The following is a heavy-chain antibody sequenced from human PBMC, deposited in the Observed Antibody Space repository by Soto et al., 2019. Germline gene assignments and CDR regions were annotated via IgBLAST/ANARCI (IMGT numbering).Heavy chain of an antibody. CDR2: IHSDGTA. Sequence: EVHLVESGGDLVQPGGSLRLSCAASGFTVRTNYMNWVRQAPGKGLQWVSVIHSDGTAYYADSVKGRFTISRDVSKNTLCLQLNSLRAGDPAIFCCGGAPFGTDHVGSADFDHGGQGTLVTVSS. J-gene: IGHJ4*02. CDR1: GFTVRTNY. V-gene: IGHV3-53*01. D-gene: IGHD3-16*01. CDR3: GGAPFGTDHVGSADFDH.